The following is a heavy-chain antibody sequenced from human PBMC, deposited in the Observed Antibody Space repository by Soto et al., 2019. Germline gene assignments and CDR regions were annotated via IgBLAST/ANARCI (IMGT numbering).Heavy chain of an antibody. CDR3: ARGPSGDKVDS. D-gene: IGHD7-27*01. CDR2: IYNGGRT. J-gene: IGHJ4*02. Sequence: QVQLQESGPGLVKPSQTLSLTCTVSGGSISTVNYWWSWIRQSPDMGLEWIGHIYNGGRTYNNPSLESRVTMSVDPSKNQLSLKLRSVSAADTAVYYCARGPSGDKVDSWGQGTLVTVSS. V-gene: IGHV4-30-4*01. CDR1: GGSISTVNYW.